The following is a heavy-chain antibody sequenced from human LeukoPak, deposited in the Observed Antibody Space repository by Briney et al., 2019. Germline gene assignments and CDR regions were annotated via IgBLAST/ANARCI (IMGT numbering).Heavy chain of an antibody. V-gene: IGHV3-48*02. CDR1: GFNFNTYA. Sequence: GGSLRLSCAASGFNFNTYAMNWVRQAPGKGLVWISYISSSSSTIYYADSVKGRFSISRDNAKNSVCLEMNSPGDEDTAVYYCTRVGGYQLPKFDYWGRGTLVTVSS. CDR3: TRVGGYQLPKFDY. J-gene: IGHJ4*02. D-gene: IGHD2-2*01. CDR2: ISSSSSTI.